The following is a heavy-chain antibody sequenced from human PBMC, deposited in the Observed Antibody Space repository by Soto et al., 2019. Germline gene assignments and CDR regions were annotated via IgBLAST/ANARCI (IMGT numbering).Heavy chain of an antibody. CDR3: ASTGIAVAGHYYYGMDV. Sequence: SSETLSLTCTVSGGSISSSSYYWGWIRQPPGKGLEWIGSIYYSGSTYYNPSLKSRVTISVDTSKNQFSLKLSSVTAADTAVYYCASTGIAVAGHYYYGMDVWGQGTTVTVSS. CDR2: IYYSGST. V-gene: IGHV4-39*01. J-gene: IGHJ6*02. D-gene: IGHD6-19*01. CDR1: GGSISSSSYY.